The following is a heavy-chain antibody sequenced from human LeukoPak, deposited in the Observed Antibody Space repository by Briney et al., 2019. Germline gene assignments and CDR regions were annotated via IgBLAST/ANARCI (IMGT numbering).Heavy chain of an antibody. Sequence: SETLSLTCTVSGGSISSYYWSWIRQPPGKGLEWIGRIHVSGSTSYNPSLKSRVTMSVDTSKTQFSLKVTSVTAADTAVYYCARNTGVPSAFDIWGQGTMVTVSS. J-gene: IGHJ3*02. CDR3: ARNTGVPSAFDI. CDR2: IHVSGST. CDR1: GGSISSYY. V-gene: IGHV4-4*07. D-gene: IGHD3-3*01.